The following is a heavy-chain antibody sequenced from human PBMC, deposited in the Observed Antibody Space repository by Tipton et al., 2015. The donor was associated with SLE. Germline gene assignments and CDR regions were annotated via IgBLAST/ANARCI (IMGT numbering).Heavy chain of an antibody. J-gene: IGHJ6*02. CDR1: GYTFTSYG. Sequence: QSGAEVKKPGASVKVSCKASGYTFTSYGISWVRQAPGQGLEWMGWISGYNGNTNYAQKFQGKVTMTRDTATSTAYMELTSLRSDDTAVYYCARQRITIFGVDSYGLDVWGQGTAVNVTS. V-gene: IGHV1-18*01. D-gene: IGHD3-3*01. CDR3: ARQRITIFGVDSYGLDV. CDR2: ISGYNGNT.